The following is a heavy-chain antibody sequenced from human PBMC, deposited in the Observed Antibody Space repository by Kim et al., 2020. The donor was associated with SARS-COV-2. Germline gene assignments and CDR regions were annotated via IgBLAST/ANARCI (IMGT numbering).Heavy chain of an antibody. Sequence: SETLSLTCTVSGGSISSGGYYWSWIRQHPGKGLEWIGYIYYSGSTYYNPSLKSRVTISVDTSKNQFSLKLSSVTAADTAVYYCAREHIVATISGWYDAFDIWGQGTMVTVSS. CDR2: IYYSGST. CDR1: GGSISSGGYY. D-gene: IGHD5-12*01. CDR3: AREHIVATISGWYDAFDI. J-gene: IGHJ3*02. V-gene: IGHV4-31*03.